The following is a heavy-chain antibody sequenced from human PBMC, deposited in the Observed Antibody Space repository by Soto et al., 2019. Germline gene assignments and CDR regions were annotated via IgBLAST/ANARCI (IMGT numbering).Heavy chain of an antibody. J-gene: IGHJ6*02. V-gene: IGHV1-2*04. CDR1: GYTFTSYY. D-gene: IGHD6-6*01. Sequence: ASVKVSCKASGYTFTSYYMHWVRQAPGQGLEWMGWINPNSGGTNYAQKFQGWVTMTRDTSISTAYMELSRLRSDDTAVYYCARVPSRRLGRYYGMDVWGQGTTVTVSS. CDR2: INPNSGGT. CDR3: ARVPSRRLGRYYGMDV.